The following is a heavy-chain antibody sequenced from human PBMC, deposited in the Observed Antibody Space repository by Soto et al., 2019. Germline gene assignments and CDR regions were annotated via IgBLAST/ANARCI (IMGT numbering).Heavy chain of an antibody. D-gene: IGHD6-13*01. CDR2: ISAYNGNT. Sequence: ASVKVSCKASGYTFTSYGISWVRHAPGKGLEWMGWISAYNGNTNYAQKLQGRVTMTTDTSTSTAYMELKSLRSDDTAVYYCARPQVSIAAALIRYYYGMDVWGQGTTVTVSS. V-gene: IGHV1-18*01. J-gene: IGHJ6*02. CDR1: GYTFTSYG. CDR3: ARPQVSIAAALIRYYYGMDV.